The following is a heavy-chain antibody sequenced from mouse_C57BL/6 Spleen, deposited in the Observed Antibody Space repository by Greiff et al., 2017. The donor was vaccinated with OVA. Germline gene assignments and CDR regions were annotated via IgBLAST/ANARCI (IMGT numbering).Heavy chain of an antibody. CDR3: ARHEGSYLMDAWFAY. V-gene: IGHV1-82*01. CDR2: IYPGDGDT. Sequence: VQLQQSGPELVKPGASVKISCKASGYAFSSSWMNWVKQRPGKGLEWIGRIYPGDGDTNYNGKFKGKATLTADKSSSTVYMELSRLTSEDSAVYFCARHEGSYLMDAWFAYWGQGTLVTVSA. CDR1: GYAFSSSW. D-gene: IGHD5-1*01. J-gene: IGHJ3*01.